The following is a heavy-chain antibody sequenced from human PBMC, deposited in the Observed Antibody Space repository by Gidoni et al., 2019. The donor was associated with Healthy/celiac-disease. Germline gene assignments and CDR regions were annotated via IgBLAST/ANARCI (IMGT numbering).Heavy chain of an antibody. CDR1: GFTFSSYA. V-gene: IGHV3-30-3*01. CDR3: ARSEGIAAAANY. J-gene: IGHJ4*02. D-gene: IGHD6-13*01. CDR2: ISEDGSNK. Sequence: QVQLVESGGGVVQPGRSLRLSFAASGFTFSSYAMHWVRQAPGKGLEWVAVISEDGSNKYYADSVKGRFTISRDKSKNTLYLQMNSLRAEDTAVYYCARSEGIAAAANYWGQGTLVTVSS.